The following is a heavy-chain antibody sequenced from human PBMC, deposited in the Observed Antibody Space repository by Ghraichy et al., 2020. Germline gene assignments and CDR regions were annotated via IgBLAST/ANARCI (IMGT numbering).Heavy chain of an antibody. CDR1: GYTFTGYY. CDR2: INPNSGGT. V-gene: IGHV1-2*02. J-gene: IGHJ6*02. D-gene: IGHD1-26*01. CDR3: ARVSEGSAPDHYYYYGMDV. Sequence: VKVSCKASGYTFTGYYMHWVRQAPGQGLEWMGWINPNSGGTNYAQKFQGRVTMTRDTSISTAYMELSRLRSDDTAVYYCARVSEGSAPDHYYYYGMDVWGQGTTVTVSS.